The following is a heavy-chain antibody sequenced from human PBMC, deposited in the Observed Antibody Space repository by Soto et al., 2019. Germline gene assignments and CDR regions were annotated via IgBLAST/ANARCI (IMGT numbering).Heavy chain of an antibody. Sequence: QVQLMQCGAEVKRPGASVKVSCKASGYTFSIYGITWVRQAPGQGLEWMGWISAHTGITNYAQEFQGRVTMTTDTSTSTASMELRSLKSDDTAVYYCARVPGRWGNSYGMDVWGQGTTVTVSS. V-gene: IGHV1-18*01. CDR3: ARVPGRWGNSYGMDV. CDR2: ISAHTGIT. D-gene: IGHD3-16*01. CDR1: GYTFSIYG. J-gene: IGHJ6*02.